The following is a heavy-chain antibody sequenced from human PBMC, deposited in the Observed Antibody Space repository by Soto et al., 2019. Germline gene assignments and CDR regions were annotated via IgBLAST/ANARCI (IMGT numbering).Heavy chain of an antibody. Sequence: GLALESSCKSSGYSSSSYWEGWERQIHGKGVGWMGRIDLSDSYINYSPSFQGRVTISADKSLNTAYLQWSSLEASDTAMYSCARLGDFSGGSGLSRYYNHGMDVRGQGTTVTVSS. CDR1: GYSSSSYW. V-gene: IGHV5-10-1*01. J-gene: IGHJ6*02. D-gene: IGHD2-15*01. CDR3: ARLGDFSGGSGLSRYYNHGMDV. CDR2: IDLSDSYI.